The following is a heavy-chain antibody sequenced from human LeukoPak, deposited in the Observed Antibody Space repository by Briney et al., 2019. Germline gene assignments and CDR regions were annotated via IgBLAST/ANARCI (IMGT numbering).Heavy chain of an antibody. CDR2: ISYEGSNK. CDR3: VRSGSYYGMDV. Sequence: PGRSLRLSCEASGFKLLSYAMHWVRQAPGKGLEWVAVISYEGSNKYYVDSVKGRFTISRDNSKNTLFLQMNSLRPEDTAMYYCVRSGSYYGMDVWGQGTMVTVFS. D-gene: IGHD3-10*01. J-gene: IGHJ6*02. CDR1: GFKLLSYA. V-gene: IGHV3-30*14.